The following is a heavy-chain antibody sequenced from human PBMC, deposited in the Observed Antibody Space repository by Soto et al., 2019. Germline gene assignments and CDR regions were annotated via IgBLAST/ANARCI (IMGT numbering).Heavy chain of an antibody. Sequence: QVQLQESGPGLVKPSETLSLTCTVSGGSISSYYWSWIRQHPGKGLEWIGYIYYSGSTNYNPSLKSRVTISVDTSKNQFSLKLSSVTTADTAVYYCARAGGDTAMVTTYYFDYWGQGTLVTVSS. V-gene: IGHV4-59*01. CDR3: ARAGGDTAMVTTYYFDY. CDR1: GGSISSYY. CDR2: IYYSGST. D-gene: IGHD5-18*01. J-gene: IGHJ4*02.